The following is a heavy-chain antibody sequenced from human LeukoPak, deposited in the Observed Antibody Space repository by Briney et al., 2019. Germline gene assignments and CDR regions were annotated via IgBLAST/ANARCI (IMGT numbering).Heavy chain of an antibody. D-gene: IGHD3-10*01. CDR1: GFTFSSYE. CDR2: MSSSGSTI. CDR3: ARGRWGFGELLLGPDAFDI. Sequence: PGGSLRLSCAASGFTFSSYEMNWVRQAPGKGLEWVSYMSSSGSTIYYADSVKGRFTISRDNAKNSLYLQMNSLRAEDTAVYYCARGRWGFGELLLGPDAFDIWGQGTMVTVSS. J-gene: IGHJ3*02. V-gene: IGHV3-48*03.